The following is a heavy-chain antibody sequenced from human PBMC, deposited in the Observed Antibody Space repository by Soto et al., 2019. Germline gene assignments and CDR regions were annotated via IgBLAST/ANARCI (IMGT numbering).Heavy chain of an antibody. CDR1: GFTFSGSA. Sequence: EVQLVESGGGLVQPGGSLNLSCEASGFTFSGSAMHWVRQASGKGLEWVGRIRNKTHSYATVYAASVIGRFTISRDDSKNTAYLQMNSLKTEDTAVYYCTSHSPEDMIRKWGQGTLVTVSS. D-gene: IGHD2-15*01. V-gene: IGHV3-73*02. CDR3: TSHSPEDMIRK. J-gene: IGHJ4*02. CDR2: IRNKTHSYAT.